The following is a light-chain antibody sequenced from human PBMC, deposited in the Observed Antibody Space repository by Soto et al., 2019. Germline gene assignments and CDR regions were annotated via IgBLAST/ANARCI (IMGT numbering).Light chain of an antibody. CDR2: EVN. V-gene: IGLV2-8*01. Sequence: QSVLTQPPSAYGSPGRSFAIACTGTSSDVGVYNDVCWYQHDAGKAPKLMIYEVNKRPSGVPDRFSGSKSGNTASLPVSGLQDEDDADCCCSSDVGRNNVFGTGPKVTVL. CDR1: SSDVGVYND. CDR3: SSDVGRNNV. J-gene: IGLJ1*01.